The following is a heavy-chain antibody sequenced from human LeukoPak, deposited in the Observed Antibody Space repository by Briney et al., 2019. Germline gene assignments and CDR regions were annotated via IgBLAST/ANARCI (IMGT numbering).Heavy chain of an antibody. CDR3: ARLGYDFWSGYYTHYYYYYGMDV. J-gene: IGHJ6*02. CDR1: GYSFTSYW. V-gene: IGHV5-51*01. D-gene: IGHD3-3*01. CDR2: IYPGDSDT. Sequence: GESLQISCKGSGYSFTSYWIGWVRQMPGKGLEWMGIIYPGDSDTRYSPSFQGQVTISADKSISTAYLQWSSLKASDTAMYYCARLGYDFWSGYYTHYYYYYGMDVWGQGTTVTVSS.